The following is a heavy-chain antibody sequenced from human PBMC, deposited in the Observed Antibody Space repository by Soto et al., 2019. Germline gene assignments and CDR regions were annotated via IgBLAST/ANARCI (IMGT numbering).Heavy chain of an antibody. CDR3: ARDLRIAARPSPFDY. D-gene: IGHD6-6*01. CDR2: ISAYNGNT. V-gene: IGHV1-18*01. Sequence: ASVKVSCKASGYTFTIYGISWVLQSPGQGLEWMGWISAYNGNTNYAQKLQGRVTMTTDTSTSTAYMELRSLRSDDTAVYYCARDLRIAARPSPFDYWGQGTLVTVSS. CDR1: GYTFTIYG. J-gene: IGHJ4*02.